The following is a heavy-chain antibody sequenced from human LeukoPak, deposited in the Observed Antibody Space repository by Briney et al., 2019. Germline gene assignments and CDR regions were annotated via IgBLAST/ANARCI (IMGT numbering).Heavy chain of an antibody. D-gene: IGHD3-10*01. CDR3: AKSNGYGLVDI. V-gene: IGHV4-39*07. CDR2: IYYSGST. CDR1: GGSISSSRYF. Sequence: SETLSLTCTVSGGSISSSRYFWGWIRQPPGKGLEWIGTIYYSGSTYHNPSLKSRVTISVDTSKSQFSLKLSSVTAADTAVYYCAKSNGYGLVDIWGRGTMVTVSS. J-gene: IGHJ3*02.